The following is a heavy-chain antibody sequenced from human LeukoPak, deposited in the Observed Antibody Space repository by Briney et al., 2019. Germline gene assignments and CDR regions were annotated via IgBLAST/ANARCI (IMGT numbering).Heavy chain of an antibody. CDR3: ARVSMILNWSDP. Sequence: AASVKVSCKASGYTFTGHYIHWVRQAPGQGLEWMGWINPNSGGTRYAQKFQGRVTVTRDTSISTAYMEVTRLTSDDTAVYYCARVSMILNWSDPWGQGTLVTVSS. D-gene: IGHD2/OR15-2a*01. J-gene: IGHJ5*02. CDR2: INPNSGGT. V-gene: IGHV1-2*02. CDR1: GYTFTGHY.